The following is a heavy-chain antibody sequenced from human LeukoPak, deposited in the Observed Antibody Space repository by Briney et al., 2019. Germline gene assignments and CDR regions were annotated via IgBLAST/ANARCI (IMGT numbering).Heavy chain of an antibody. Sequence: ASVKVSCKASGYTFTAYYMHWVRQAPGQGLEWMGWINPHNGGTKYAQKFQGRDTMTRDTSISTAYMELSSLSSDDTAVYHCVRGPDYGGTIDYWGQGTLVTVSS. J-gene: IGHJ4*02. CDR1: GYTFTAYY. D-gene: IGHD4-23*01. CDR3: VRGPDYGGTIDY. V-gene: IGHV1-2*02. CDR2: INPHNGGT.